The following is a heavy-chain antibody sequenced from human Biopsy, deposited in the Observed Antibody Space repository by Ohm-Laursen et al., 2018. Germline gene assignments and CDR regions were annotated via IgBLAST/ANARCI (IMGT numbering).Heavy chain of an antibody. CDR3: VLASFDY. V-gene: IGHV1-8*01. CDR1: GYTFTSYE. Sequence: ASVKVSCKTSGYTFTSYEINWVRQATGQGLEWMGWMNPDSGNTGYAQNFQGRVTMARNTSISTAYMELSSLRSEDTAVYYCVLASFDYWGQGTLVTVPS. CDR2: MNPDSGNT. J-gene: IGHJ4*02.